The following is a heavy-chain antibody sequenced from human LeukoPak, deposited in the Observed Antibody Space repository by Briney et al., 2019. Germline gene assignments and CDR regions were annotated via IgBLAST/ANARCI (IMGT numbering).Heavy chain of an antibody. CDR3: ARELGSGWYRGIDY. D-gene: IGHD6-19*01. J-gene: IGHJ4*02. Sequence: PGGSLRLSCAASGFTFSSSWMHWVRQVPGKGLVWVSHISPDGSYTDNADSVKGRFIISRDNAKNSLYLQMNSLRAEDTAVYYCARELGSGWYRGIDYWGQGTLVTVSS. CDR1: GFTFSSSW. CDR2: ISPDGSYT. V-gene: IGHV3-74*01.